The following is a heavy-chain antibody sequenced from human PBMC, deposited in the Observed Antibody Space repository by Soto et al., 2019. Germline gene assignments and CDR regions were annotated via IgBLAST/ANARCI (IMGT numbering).Heavy chain of an antibody. Sequence: QVQLVESGGGVVQPGRSLRLSCVGSGFPFWHYGMHWVRQAPGKGLEWVAVIWSDGNKESYADSVKGRFALSRDNSKDTLSLELTRLRVEDTAVSFCARDRNGGWSHMDVWGQGTTVSVSS. D-gene: IGHD6-19*01. CDR1: GFPFWHYG. CDR3: ARDRNGGWSHMDV. CDR2: IWSDGNKE. J-gene: IGHJ6*02. V-gene: IGHV3-33*01.